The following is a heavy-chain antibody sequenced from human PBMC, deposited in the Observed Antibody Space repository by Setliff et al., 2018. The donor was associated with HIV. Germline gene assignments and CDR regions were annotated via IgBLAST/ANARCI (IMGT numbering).Heavy chain of an antibody. D-gene: IGHD6-19*01. CDR2: INHSGST. J-gene: IGHJ4*02. CDR3: ARGVRDNSGWSSYYFDY. CDR1: GGSFSDYY. V-gene: IGHV4-34*01. Sequence: SETLSLTCGIYGGSFSDYYWSWIRQPPGKGLEWIGEINHSGSTNYNLSLKSRVTTSVDTSKKQFSLRLTSVTAADTAVYYCARGVRDNSGWSSYYFDYWGQGTLVTVSS.